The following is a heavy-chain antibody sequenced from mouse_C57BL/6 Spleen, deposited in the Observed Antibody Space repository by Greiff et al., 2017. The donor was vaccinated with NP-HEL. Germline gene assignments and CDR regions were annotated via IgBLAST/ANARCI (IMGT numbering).Heavy chain of an antibody. D-gene: IGHD2-4*01. Sequence: EVKLMESGGGLVKPGGSLKLSCAASGFTFSSYAMSWVRQTPEKSLEWVATISDGGSYTYYTDNVKGRFTITRDNAKNNLYLQMSHLKSEDTAMYYCARDYDNDYFDYWGQGTTLTVSS. CDR2: ISDGGSYT. CDR1: GFTFSSYA. V-gene: IGHV5-4*01. CDR3: ARDYDNDYFDY. J-gene: IGHJ2*01.